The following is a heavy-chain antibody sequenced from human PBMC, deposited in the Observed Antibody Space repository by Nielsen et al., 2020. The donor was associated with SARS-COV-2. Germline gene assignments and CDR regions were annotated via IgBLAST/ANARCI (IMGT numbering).Heavy chain of an antibody. Sequence: SETLSLTCTVSGGSISSGSYYWSWIRQPAGKGLEWIGRIYTSGSTNCNPSLKSRVTISVDTSKNQFSLKLSSVTAADTAVYYCARSLDYWGQGTLVTVSS. J-gene: IGHJ4*02. CDR2: IYTSGST. CDR3: ARSLDY. CDR1: GGSISSGSYY. V-gene: IGHV4-61*02.